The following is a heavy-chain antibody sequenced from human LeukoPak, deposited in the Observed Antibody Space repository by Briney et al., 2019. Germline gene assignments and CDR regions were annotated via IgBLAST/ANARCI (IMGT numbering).Heavy chain of an antibody. CDR3: ARGSHSSSWYPYYFDY. Sequence: ASVKVSCKASGYTFTGYYMHWVRQAPGQGLEWMGWINPNSGGTNYAQKFQGRVTMTRDTTTSTAYMEQSRLRSDDTAVYYCARGSHSSSWYPYYFDYWGQGTLVTVSS. V-gene: IGHV1-2*02. CDR2: INPNSGGT. D-gene: IGHD6-13*01. CDR1: GYTFTGYY. J-gene: IGHJ4*02.